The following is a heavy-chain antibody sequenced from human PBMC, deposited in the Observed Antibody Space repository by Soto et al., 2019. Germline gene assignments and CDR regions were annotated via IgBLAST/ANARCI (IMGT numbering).Heavy chain of an antibody. CDR2: IKAGNGNT. Sequence: QVQLVQSGAEVKKPGASVKVSCKASGYTFTSYAIQWVRQAPGQRLEWMGWIKAGNGNTKYSPKFQGRVTITRDTSASTAYMELSSLSSEDTAVYYCARDLCGWTDYWGQGTLVTVSS. CDR3: ARDLCGWTDY. V-gene: IGHV1-3*01. J-gene: IGHJ4*02. CDR1: GYTFTSYA. D-gene: IGHD6-19*01.